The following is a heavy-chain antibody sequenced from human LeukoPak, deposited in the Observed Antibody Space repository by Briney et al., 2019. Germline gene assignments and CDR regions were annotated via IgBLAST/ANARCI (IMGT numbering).Heavy chain of an antibody. CDR1: GGSISSYY. Sequence: SETLSLTCTVSGGSISSYYWSWIRQPAGKGLEWIGRIYYSGSTYYNPSLKSRVTISVDTSKNQFSLKLSSVTAADTAVYYCARHLSGGSWYDAFDIWGQGTMVTVSS. D-gene: IGHD2-15*01. J-gene: IGHJ3*02. CDR3: ARHLSGGSWYDAFDI. CDR2: IYYSGST. V-gene: IGHV4-59*05.